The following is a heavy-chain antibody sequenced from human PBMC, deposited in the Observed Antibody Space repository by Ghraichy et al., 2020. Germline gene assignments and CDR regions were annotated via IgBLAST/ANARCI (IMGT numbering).Heavy chain of an antibody. D-gene: IGHD6-13*01. Sequence: GGSLRLSCVGSGFSFSRHAMSWVRQAPGQGLEWISVISGDGGKPFYADSVKGRFTISRDNSRATLFLRMSRLRADDSALYYCARGPIAKEIDFWGQGTLVTVSS. CDR3: ARGPIAKEIDF. CDR1: GFSFSRHA. CDR2: ISGDGGKP. V-gene: IGHV3-23*01. J-gene: IGHJ4*02.